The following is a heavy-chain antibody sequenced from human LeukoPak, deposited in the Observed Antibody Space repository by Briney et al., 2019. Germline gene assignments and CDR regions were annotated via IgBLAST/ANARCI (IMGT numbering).Heavy chain of an antibody. D-gene: IGHD2-2*01. V-gene: IGHV3-21*01. CDR3: ARDLEGRVPAAIDYYYYGMDV. J-gene: IGHJ6*02. CDR1: GFTFSSYS. CDR2: ISSSSSYI. Sequence: GGSLRLSCAASGFTFSSYSMNWVRQAPGKGLEWVSSISSSSSYIYYADSVKGRFTISRDNAKNSLYRQMNSLRAEDTAVYYCARDLEGRVPAAIDYYYYGMDVWGQGTTVTVSS.